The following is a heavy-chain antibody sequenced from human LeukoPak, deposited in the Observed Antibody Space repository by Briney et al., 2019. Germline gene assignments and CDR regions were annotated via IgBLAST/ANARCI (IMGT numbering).Heavy chain of an antibody. CDR3: ARDFGGLVYY. J-gene: IGHJ4*02. Sequence: GGSLRLSCAASGFTFSSYEMNWVRQAPGKGLEWVANIKQDGSEKYYVDSVKGRFTISRDNAKNSLYLQMNSLRAEDTAVYYCARDFGGLVYYWGQGTLVTVSS. CDR1: GFTFSSYE. CDR2: IKQDGSEK. V-gene: IGHV3-7*01. D-gene: IGHD3-16*01.